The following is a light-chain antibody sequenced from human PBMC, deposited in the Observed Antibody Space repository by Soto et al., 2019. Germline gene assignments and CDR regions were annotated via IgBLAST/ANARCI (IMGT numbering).Light chain of an antibody. V-gene: IGKV3-20*01. CDR1: HSVDSSY. J-gene: IGKJ4*01. CDR3: QQYGSYPLT. CDR2: ETS. Sequence: EVVLTQSPGALSLSPGERATLSCRASHSVDSSYFAWYQQRPGQAPRLLIYETSSRATGIPDRFSGSGSGTDLTITVSRLEPEDFAVYFCQQYGSYPLTFGGGTKVEIK.